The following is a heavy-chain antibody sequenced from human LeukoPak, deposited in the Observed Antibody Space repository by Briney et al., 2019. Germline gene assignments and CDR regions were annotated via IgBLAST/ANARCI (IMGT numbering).Heavy chain of an antibody. J-gene: IGHJ4*02. CDR2: IYYSGST. V-gene: IGHV4-31*03. CDR1: GGSISSGGYY. Sequence: SQTLSLTCTVSGGSISSGGYYWNWIRQHPGKGLEWIGYIYYSGSTYYNPSLKSRVTISVDTSKNRFSLNLNFVTAADTAVYYCASPRSGYRYTFDYWGQGALVTVSS. CDR3: ASPRSGYRYTFDY. D-gene: IGHD3-22*01.